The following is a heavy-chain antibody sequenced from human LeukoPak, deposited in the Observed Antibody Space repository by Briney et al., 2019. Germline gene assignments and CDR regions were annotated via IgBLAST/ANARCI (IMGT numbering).Heavy chain of an antibody. V-gene: IGHV3-30*04. CDR3: ARSMNMIVVVSGY. CDR2: ISYDGSNK. Sequence: GGSLRLSCAASGFTFSSYAMHWVRQAPGKGLEWVAVISYDGSNKYHADSVKGRFTISRDNAKNSLYLQMNSLRAEDTAVYYCARSMNMIVVVSGYWGQGTLVTVSS. CDR1: GFTFSSYA. D-gene: IGHD3-22*01. J-gene: IGHJ4*02.